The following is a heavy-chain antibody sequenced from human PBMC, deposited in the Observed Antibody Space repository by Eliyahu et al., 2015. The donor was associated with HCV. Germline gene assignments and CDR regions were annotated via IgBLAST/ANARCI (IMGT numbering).Heavy chain of an antibody. V-gene: IGHV3-23*01. CDR2: ISGCGGST. CDR3: AKPQEDHTKVGYYFDY. D-gene: IGHD3-16*01. CDR1: GFTFSSXA. J-gene: IGHJ4*02. Sequence: EVQLLESGGGLVQPGGSLRXSCAASGFTFSSXAMSWXXQAXGKGLEWVSAISGCGGSTYYADSVKGRFTISRDNSKNTLYLQMNSXXAEDTAVYYXAKPQEDHTKVGYYFDYWGQGTLVTVSS.